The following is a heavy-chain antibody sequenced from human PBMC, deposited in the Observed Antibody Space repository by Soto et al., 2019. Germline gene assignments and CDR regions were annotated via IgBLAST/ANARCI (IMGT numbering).Heavy chain of an antibody. J-gene: IGHJ4*02. CDR2: FDPEDGET. Sequence: ASVKVSCKASGYTFTSYYMHWVRQAPGQGLEWMGGFDPEDGETIYAQKFQGRVTMTEDTSTDTAYMELSSLRSEDTAVYYCATVSPELIAVAGTYFDYWGQGTLVTVSS. CDR3: ATVSPELIAVAGTYFDY. CDR1: GYTFTSYY. D-gene: IGHD6-19*01. V-gene: IGHV1-24*01.